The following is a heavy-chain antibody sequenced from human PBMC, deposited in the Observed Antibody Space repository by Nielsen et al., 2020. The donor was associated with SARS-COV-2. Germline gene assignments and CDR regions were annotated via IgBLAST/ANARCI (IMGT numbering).Heavy chain of an antibody. Sequence: SETLSLTCAVSGGSISSGGYSWNWIRQPPGKGLEWIGYIYYSGSTYYTPSLKSRVTISVDRSKNQFSLKLSSVTAADTAVYYCARNFDYSNSVWFDPWGRGTLVTVSS. D-gene: IGHD4-11*01. CDR1: GGSISSGGYS. CDR3: ARNFDYSNSVWFDP. V-gene: IGHV4-30-2*01. CDR2: IYYSGST. J-gene: IGHJ5*02.